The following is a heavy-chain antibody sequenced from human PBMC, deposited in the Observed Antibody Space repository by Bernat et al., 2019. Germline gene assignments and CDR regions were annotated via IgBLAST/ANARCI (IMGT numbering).Heavy chain of an antibody. Sequence: EVQLVESGGGLVQPGRSLRLSCVASGFIFSSYWMSWVRQAPGKGLEWVANIKQDGSEKYYVDSVKGRFTISRDNAKNSLFLQMNSLRAEDTAVYYCVGPIVYSYGRFYPDYWGQGTLVTVSS. CDR3: VGPIVYSYGRFYPDY. CDR2: IKQDGSEK. V-gene: IGHV3-7*02. CDR1: GFIFSSYW. J-gene: IGHJ4*02. D-gene: IGHD5-18*01.